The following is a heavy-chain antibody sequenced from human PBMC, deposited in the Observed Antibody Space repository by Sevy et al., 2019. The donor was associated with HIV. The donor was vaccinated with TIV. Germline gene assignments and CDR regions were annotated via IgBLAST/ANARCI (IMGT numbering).Heavy chain of an antibody. V-gene: IGHV3-30*04. CDR3: ANSRGRYEGSSWLYYYYIMDV. CDR1: GYIFSSYT. D-gene: IGHD6-13*01. J-gene: IGHJ6*02. CDR2: ISDDGSDK. Sequence: GGSLRLSCAASGYIFSSYTMTWVRQAPGKGLEWVAVISDDGSDKEYAESVKGRFTVSRDNSKDTVYLQMNRLRLDDTAVYYCANSRGRYEGSSWLYYYYIMDVWGQGTTVTVSS.